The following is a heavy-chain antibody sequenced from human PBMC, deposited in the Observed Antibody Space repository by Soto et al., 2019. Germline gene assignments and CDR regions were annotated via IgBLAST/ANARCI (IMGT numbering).Heavy chain of an antibody. CDR2: IYYSGST. Sequence: SETLSLTCTVSGGSISSSSYYWGWIRQPPGKGLEWIGSIYYSGSTYYNPSLKSRVTISVDTSKNQFSLKLSSVTAADTAVYYCAGWQGWFDPWGQGTLVTVSS. D-gene: IGHD2-2*03. CDR1: GGSISSSSYY. V-gene: IGHV4-39*01. J-gene: IGHJ5*02. CDR3: AGWQGWFDP.